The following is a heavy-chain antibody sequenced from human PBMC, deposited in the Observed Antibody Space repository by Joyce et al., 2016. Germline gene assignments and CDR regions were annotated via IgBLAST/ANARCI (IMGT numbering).Heavy chain of an antibody. Sequence: EVQLVESGGGLVKPGGSLRLSCAASGFPFSGYSMNWVRQAPGKGLGWVSSIGSRTTYIWNADSVMGRFTISRDNAKNSLYLQMNTLRAEDTAIYYCARSLYTENSADAFDIWGQGTMVTVSS. CDR2: IGSRTTYI. CDR1: GFPFSGYS. D-gene: IGHD5-18*01. J-gene: IGHJ3*02. V-gene: IGHV3-21*01. CDR3: ARSLYTENSADAFDI.